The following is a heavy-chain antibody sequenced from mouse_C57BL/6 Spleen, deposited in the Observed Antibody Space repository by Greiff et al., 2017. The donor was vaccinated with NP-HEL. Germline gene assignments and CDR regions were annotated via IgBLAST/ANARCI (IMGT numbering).Heavy chain of an antibody. CDR3: ARRGYYFYAMDY. V-gene: IGHV2-2*01. D-gene: IGHD2-3*01. J-gene: IGHJ4*01. Sequence: QVQLKESGPGLVQPSQSLSITCTASGFSLTSYGVHWVRQSPGKGLEWLGVIWRGGSTAYNAAFISRLSISKDNSKSQVFFKMNSLQADDTAIYYCARRGYYFYAMDYWGQGTSVTVSS. CDR2: IWRGGST. CDR1: GFSLTSYG.